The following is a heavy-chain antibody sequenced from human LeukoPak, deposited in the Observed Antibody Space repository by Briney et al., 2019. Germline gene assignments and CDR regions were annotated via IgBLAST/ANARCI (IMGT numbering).Heavy chain of an antibody. CDR1: GFIFTSYW. CDR2: IKQDGNEK. Sequence: PGGSLRLSCAASGFIFTSYWMSWVRQAPGKGLEWVANIKQDGNEKYYVDSVKGRFTISRDNAKNSLYLQMNSLRADDTAVYYCARDLSMVRGVINPPFDYWGQGILVTVSS. CDR3: ARDLSMVRGVINPPFDY. J-gene: IGHJ4*02. D-gene: IGHD3-10*01. V-gene: IGHV3-7*01.